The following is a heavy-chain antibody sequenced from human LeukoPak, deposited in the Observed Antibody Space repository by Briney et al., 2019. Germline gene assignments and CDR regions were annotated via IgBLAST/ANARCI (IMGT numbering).Heavy chain of an antibody. Sequence: SETLSLTCTVSGGSISTYYWSWIRQPPGKGPEWIGYIYYSGSTNYNPSLKSRVAISVDTSKNQFSLKLNSVTAADTAVYYCARHANYYDSSGFYQYFDYWGQGTLVTVSS. CDR3: ARHANYYDSSGFYQYFDY. D-gene: IGHD3-22*01. V-gene: IGHV4-59*08. CDR2: IYYSGST. J-gene: IGHJ4*02. CDR1: GGSISTYY.